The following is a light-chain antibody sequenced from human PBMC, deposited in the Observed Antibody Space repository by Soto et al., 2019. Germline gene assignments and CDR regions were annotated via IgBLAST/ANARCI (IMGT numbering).Light chain of an antibody. V-gene: IGLV2-8*01. CDR3: SSYAGSNNPLV. Sequence: QSAPTQPPSASGSPGQSVTISCTGTSSDVGGYNYVSWYQQHPGKAPKLMIYEVSKRPSGVPDRFSGSKSGNTASLTVSGLQAEDEADYYCSSYAGSNNPLVFGTGTKLTVL. CDR1: SSDVGGYNY. CDR2: EVS. J-gene: IGLJ1*01.